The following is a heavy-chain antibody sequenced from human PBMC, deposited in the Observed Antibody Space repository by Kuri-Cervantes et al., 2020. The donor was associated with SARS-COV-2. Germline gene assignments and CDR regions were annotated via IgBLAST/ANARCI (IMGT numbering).Heavy chain of an antibody. Sequence: GESLKISCAASEFTFSSYGMHWVRQAPGKGLEWVAVIWSDGTNKYYADSAKGRFTISRDNAKNSLYLQMNSLRAEDTAVYYCARAQRGLMVALDYWGQGTLVTVSS. CDR3: ARAQRGLMVALDY. V-gene: IGHV3-33*01. CDR1: EFTFSSYG. J-gene: IGHJ4*02. D-gene: IGHD5-12*01. CDR2: IWSDGTNK.